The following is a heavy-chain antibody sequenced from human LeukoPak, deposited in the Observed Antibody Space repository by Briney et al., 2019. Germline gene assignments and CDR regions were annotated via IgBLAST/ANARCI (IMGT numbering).Heavy chain of an antibody. V-gene: IGHV3-23*01. J-gene: IGHJ4*02. Sequence: GGSLRLSCAASGFTFSSSAMSCVRQAPGKGLDWVASISGNGISTYYADSVKGRFTISRDNSQNTLYLQMNSLSAEHTAVYYCARDHRSSTWPFDYWGQGSLVTVSS. CDR1: GFTFSSSA. CDR3: ARDHRSSTWPFDY. CDR2: ISGNGIST. D-gene: IGHD6-13*01.